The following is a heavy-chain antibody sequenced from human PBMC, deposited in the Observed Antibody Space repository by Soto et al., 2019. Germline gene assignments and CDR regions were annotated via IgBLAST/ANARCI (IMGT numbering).Heavy chain of an antibody. V-gene: IGHV3-53*01. CDR2: IYRDGST. CDR3: ARNYFDIGGGFDY. Sequence: PGGSLRLSCAASGFIVSSNYMSWVRQAPGKGLEWVSAIYRDGSTYYADSVKGRFTISRDNSKNTLYLQMNSLRAEDTAVYYCARNYFDIGGGFDYWGQGTLVTVSS. CDR1: GFIVSSNY. D-gene: IGHD3-22*01. J-gene: IGHJ4*02.